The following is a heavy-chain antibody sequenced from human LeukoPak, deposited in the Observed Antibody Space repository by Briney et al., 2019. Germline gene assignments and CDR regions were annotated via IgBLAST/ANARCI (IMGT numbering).Heavy chain of an antibody. CDR3: ARGRPERDIVVVPAAIRLFDY. CDR2: LNHSGST. J-gene: IGHJ4*02. Sequence: SETLSLTCAVYGGSFSGYYWSWIRQPPGKGLEWIGELNHSGSTNYNPSLKSRVTISVDTSKNQFSLKLSSVTAADTAVYYCARGRPERDIVVVPAAIRLFDYWGQGTLVTVSS. D-gene: IGHD2-2*01. CDR1: GGSFSGYY. V-gene: IGHV4-34*01.